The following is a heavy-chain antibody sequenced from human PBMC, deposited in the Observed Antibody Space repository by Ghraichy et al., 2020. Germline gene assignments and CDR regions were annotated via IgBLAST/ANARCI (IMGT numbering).Heavy chain of an antibody. CDR3: AKNDIDTAMAIYNWFDP. D-gene: IGHD5-18*01. Sequence: GESLNISCAASGFTFSSYGMHWVRQAPGKGLEWVAVISYDGSNKYYADSVKGRFTISRDNSKNTLYLQMNSLRAEDTAVYYCAKNDIDTAMAIYNWFDPWGQGTLVTVSS. CDR2: ISYDGSNK. CDR1: GFTFSSYG. V-gene: IGHV3-30*18. J-gene: IGHJ5*02.